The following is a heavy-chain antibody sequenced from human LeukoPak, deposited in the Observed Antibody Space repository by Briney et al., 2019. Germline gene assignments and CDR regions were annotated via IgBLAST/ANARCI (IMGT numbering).Heavy chain of an antibody. J-gene: IGHJ6*02. CDR1: GYTFTSYY. D-gene: IGHD6-19*01. CDR3: ARDRAQWLVQHYYYYYGMDV. Sequence: ASVKVSCKASGYTFTSYYMHWVRQAPGQGLEWMGIINPSGGSTSYAQKFQGRVTMTRDTSTSTVYMELSSLRSEDTAVYYCARDRAQWLVQHYYYYYGMDVWGQGTTVTVSS. V-gene: IGHV1-46*01. CDR2: INPSGGST.